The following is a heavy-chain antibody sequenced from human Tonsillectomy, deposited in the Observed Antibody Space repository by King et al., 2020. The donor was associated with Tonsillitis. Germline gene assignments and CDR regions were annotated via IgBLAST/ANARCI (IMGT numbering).Heavy chain of an antibody. J-gene: IGHJ4*02. CDR1: GFTFDDYA. CDR3: AKASAYSSSSPFDY. Sequence: VQLVESGGGLVQPGRSLRLSCAASGFTFDDYAMHWVRQAPGKGLEWVSGISWNSGSIGYADSVKGRFTISRDNAKNSLYLQMNSPRAEDTALYYCAKASAYSSSSPFDYWGQGTLVTVSS. V-gene: IGHV3-9*01. D-gene: IGHD6-6*01. CDR2: ISWNSGSI.